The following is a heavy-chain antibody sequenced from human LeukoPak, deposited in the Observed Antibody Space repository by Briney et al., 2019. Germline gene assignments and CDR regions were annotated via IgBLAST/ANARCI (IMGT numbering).Heavy chain of an antibody. V-gene: IGHV3-21*01. J-gene: IGHJ5*02. CDR3: ARDNRQDGYNPNHKSPQYNWFDP. CDR2: ISSSSSYI. Sequence: KPGGSLRLSCAASGFTFSSYSMNWVRQAPGKGLEWVSSISSSSSYIYYADSVKGRFTISRHNAKNSLYLQMNSLRAEDTAVYYCARDNRQDGYNPNHKSPQYNWFDPWGQGNLVTVSS. D-gene: IGHD5-24*01. CDR1: GFTFSSYS.